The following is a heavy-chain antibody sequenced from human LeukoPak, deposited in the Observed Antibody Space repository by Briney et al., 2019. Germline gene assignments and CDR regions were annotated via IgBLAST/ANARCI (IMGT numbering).Heavy chain of an antibody. D-gene: IGHD3-3*01. CDR1: GFTFSSYA. CDR3: AKGRRSLEWLFPLSDGMDV. CDR2: ISGSGGST. Sequence: GGSLRLSCAASGFTFSSYAMSWVRQAPGKGLEWVSAISGSGGSTYYADSVKGRFTISRDNSKNTLYLQMNSLRAEDTAVYYCAKGRRSLEWLFPLSDGMDVWGQGTTVTVSS. V-gene: IGHV3-23*01. J-gene: IGHJ6*02.